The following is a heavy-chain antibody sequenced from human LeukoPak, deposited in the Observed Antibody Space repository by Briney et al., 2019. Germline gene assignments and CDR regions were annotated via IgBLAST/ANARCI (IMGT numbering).Heavy chain of an antibody. D-gene: IGHD3-10*01. J-gene: IGHJ6*03. CDR2: ISSSGSTI. Sequence: GGSLRLSCAASGFTFSSYEMNWVRQAPGKGLEWVSYISSSGSTIYYADSVKGRFTISRDNSKNTLYLQMNSLRAEDTAVYYCANLDYYGSGSYYNPPPLMDVWGKGTTVTISS. V-gene: IGHV3-48*03. CDR3: ANLDYYGSGSYYNPPPLMDV. CDR1: GFTFSSYE.